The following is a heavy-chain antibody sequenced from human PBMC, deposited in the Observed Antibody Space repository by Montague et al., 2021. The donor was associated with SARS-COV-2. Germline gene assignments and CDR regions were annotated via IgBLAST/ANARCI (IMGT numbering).Heavy chain of an antibody. V-gene: IGHV4-39*01. CDR3: ARLGPGPQGEES. CDR1: GGSITTTSHY. D-gene: IGHD3-16*01. J-gene: IGHJ5*02. CDR2: IYYSGYT. Sequence: SETLSLTCTVSGGSITTTSHYWGWIRQPPGKGLEWIGSIYYSGYTHYNPSLKTRLTLSVDTSTNQFSLKLSSVTAADTDVYHCARLGPGPQGEESWGQGTVVTVSS.